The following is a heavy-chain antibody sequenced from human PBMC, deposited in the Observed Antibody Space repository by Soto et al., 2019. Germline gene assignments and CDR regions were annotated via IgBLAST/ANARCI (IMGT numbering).Heavy chain of an antibody. CDR3: ARVNTLLYYGMDV. CDR1: GFTVSSNY. CDR2: IYSGGST. V-gene: IGHV3-53*02. J-gene: IGHJ6*02. Sequence: EVQLVETGGGLIQPGGSLRLSCAASGFTVSSNYMSWVRQAPGKWLEWVSVIYSGGSTYSADSVKGRFTISRDNSKNTLYLQMNSLRAEDTAVYYCARVNTLLYYGMDVWGQGTTVTVSS.